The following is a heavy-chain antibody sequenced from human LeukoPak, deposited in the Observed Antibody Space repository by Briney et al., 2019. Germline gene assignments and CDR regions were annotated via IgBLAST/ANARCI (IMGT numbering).Heavy chain of an antibody. CDR3: ARGWNYFDY. CDR2: IWYDGCNK. J-gene: IGHJ4*02. D-gene: IGHD5-24*01. V-gene: IGHV3-33*01. CDR1: AFTFSNYA. Sequence: PGRSLRLSCAASAFTFSNYAMHWVRQAPGKGLEWVAIIWYDGCNKYYADSVRGRFTISRDNSKNTLYLQMNSLRAEDTAVYYCARGWNYFDYWGQGTLVTVSS.